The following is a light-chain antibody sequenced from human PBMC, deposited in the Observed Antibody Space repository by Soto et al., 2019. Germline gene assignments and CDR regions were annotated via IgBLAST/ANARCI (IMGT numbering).Light chain of an antibody. CDR2: AVT. Sequence: QSVLTQPPSVSGSPGQSVTISCTGTSSDVGSYNRVSWYQQPPGTAPKLMIYAVTNRPSGVPDRFSGSKSGNTASLGITGFQTGDEADYYCGSWDSSLSAYVFGTGTKLTVL. V-gene: IGLV2-18*02. CDR3: GSWDSSLSAYV. J-gene: IGLJ1*01. CDR1: SSDVGSYNR.